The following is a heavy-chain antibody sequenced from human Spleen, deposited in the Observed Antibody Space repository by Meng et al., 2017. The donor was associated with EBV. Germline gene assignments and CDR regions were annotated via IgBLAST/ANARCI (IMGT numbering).Heavy chain of an antibody. D-gene: IGHD3-16*01. V-gene: IGHV6-1*01. Sequence: QVQLQQSGPGLVKSSXXLSVTCAISGDSISSNNAAWNWIRQSPSRGLEWLGRTYYRSKSYNDYAVSVKSRITVNLDTSKNQFSLHLNSVTPEDTAVYYCAYFGDLPPLWWGQGTLVTVSS. CDR1: GDSISSNNAA. CDR3: AYFGDLPPLW. CDR2: TYYRSKSYN. J-gene: IGHJ4*02.